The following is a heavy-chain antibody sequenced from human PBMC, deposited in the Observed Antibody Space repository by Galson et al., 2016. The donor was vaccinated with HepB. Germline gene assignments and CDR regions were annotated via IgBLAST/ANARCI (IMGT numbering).Heavy chain of an antibody. V-gene: IGHV3-48*01. Sequence: SLRLSCAASGFIFNNYNMNWVRQAPGKGLEWISYISSSSSTIYYADSVKGRFTISRDNVKNSLYLQMNNLRVGDTAIYYCTRGATVTTSWGQGTLVTVSS. CDR3: TRGATVTTS. D-gene: IGHD4-17*01. CDR1: GFIFNNYN. CDR2: ISSSSSTI. J-gene: IGHJ5*02.